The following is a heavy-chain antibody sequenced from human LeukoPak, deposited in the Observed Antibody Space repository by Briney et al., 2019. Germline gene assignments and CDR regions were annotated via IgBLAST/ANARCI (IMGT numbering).Heavy chain of an antibody. CDR1: GFTFSNYA. J-gene: IGHJ4*02. Sequence: GGSLRLSCAASGFTFSNYAMYWVRQAPGKGLEWVSSISNNGGSTYYADSVKGRFTISRDNFKNTLYLQMNSLRAEDTAVFYCAKGQELDDGVFDSWGQGTMVTVSS. V-gene: IGHV3-23*01. CDR3: AKGQELDDGVFDS. CDR2: ISNNGGST. D-gene: IGHD1-1*01.